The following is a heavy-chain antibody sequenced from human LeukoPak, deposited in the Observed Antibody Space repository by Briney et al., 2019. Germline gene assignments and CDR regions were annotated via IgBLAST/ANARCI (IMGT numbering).Heavy chain of an antibody. CDR2: IYHSGST. D-gene: IGHD2-2*01. V-gene: IGHV4-4*02. CDR1: GGSMSTSNW. CDR3: AKGYCRGNSCYDDRGAFDY. J-gene: IGHJ4*02. Sequence: PSGTLSLTCAVSGGSMSTSNWWSWVRQPPGKGLEWIGEIYHSGSTNYNPSLKSRVTISVDKSKNQFSLKLSSVTAADTAVYYCAKGYCRGNSCYDDRGAFDYWGQGTLVTVSS.